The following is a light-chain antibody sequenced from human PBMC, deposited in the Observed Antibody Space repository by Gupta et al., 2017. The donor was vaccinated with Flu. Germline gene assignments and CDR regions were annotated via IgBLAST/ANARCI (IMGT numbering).Light chain of an antibody. V-gene: IGKV3-11*01. CDR1: QSVSSY. Sequence: PLSLSPGERATLSCRARQSVSSYLAWYQQKPGPAPRLLIYDASNRATGIPARFSGSGSGTDFTLTISSLEPEDFAVYYCQQRSNWPPGFTFGQGTRLEIK. J-gene: IGKJ5*01. CDR3: QQRSNWPPGFT. CDR2: DAS.